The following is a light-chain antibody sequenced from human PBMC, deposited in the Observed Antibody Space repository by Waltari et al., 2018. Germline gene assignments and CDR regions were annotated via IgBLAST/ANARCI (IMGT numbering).Light chain of an antibody. CDR2: KIN. V-gene: IGLV8-61*01. CDR1: PGSVSSTSY. Sequence: QTVVTQEPSLSVSPGGKVPLTCDLSPGSVSSTSYASWYQQTPGQAPRTLVYKINNRSSGVPDRFSGSMLGNKAALTITGAQAEDESDYYCVLYMGSGIWVFGGGTKLTVL. CDR3: VLYMGSGIWV. J-gene: IGLJ3*02.